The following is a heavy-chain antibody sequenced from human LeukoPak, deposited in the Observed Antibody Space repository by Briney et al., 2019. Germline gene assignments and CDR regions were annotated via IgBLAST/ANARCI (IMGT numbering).Heavy chain of an antibody. CDR1: GYTFTDYY. J-gene: IGHJ3*02. Sequence: GASVKVSCKTSGYTFTDYYMHWVRQAPGQGLEWMGIINPSGGSTSYAQKFQGRVTMTRDTSTSTVYMELSSLRSEDTAVYYCARDLTVVTAMRSDAFDIWGQGTMVTVSS. CDR3: ARDLTVVTAMRSDAFDI. V-gene: IGHV1-46*01. CDR2: INPSGGST. D-gene: IGHD2-21*02.